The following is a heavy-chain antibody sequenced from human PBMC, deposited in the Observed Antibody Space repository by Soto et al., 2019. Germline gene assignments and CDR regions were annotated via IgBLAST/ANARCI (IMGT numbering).Heavy chain of an antibody. CDR1: GFTSSSFV. CDR3: AKERGVLDAFDI. J-gene: IGHJ3*02. Sequence: QVQLVESGGGVVQPGTSLRLSCAASGFTSSSFVIHWVRQAPGKGLEWLAVISSDGNNQYYTDSVKVRFTISRDNSKKTLYLQVNSLRAEDTAVYFCAKERGVLDAFDIWGQGTMVTVS. V-gene: IGHV3-30*18. D-gene: IGHD3-10*01. CDR2: ISSDGNNQ.